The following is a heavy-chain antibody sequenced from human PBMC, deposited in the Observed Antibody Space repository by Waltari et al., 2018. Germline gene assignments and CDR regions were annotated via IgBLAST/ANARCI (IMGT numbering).Heavy chain of an antibody. Sequence: QVQLVQSGAEVKKPGSSVKVSCKASGGTFSSYAISWVRQAPGQGLEWMGGIIPIFGTANYAQKFQGRVTITADKSTSTAYMELSSLRSEDTAVYYCARGASPDYQTNGDYYYYMDVWGKGTTVTVSS. D-gene: IGHD7-27*01. CDR3: ARGASPDYQTNGDYYYYMDV. CDR2: IIPIFGTA. V-gene: IGHV1-69*14. J-gene: IGHJ6*03. CDR1: GGTFSSYA.